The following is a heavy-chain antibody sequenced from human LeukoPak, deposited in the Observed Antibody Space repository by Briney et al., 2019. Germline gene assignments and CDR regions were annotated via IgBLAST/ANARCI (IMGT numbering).Heavy chain of an antibody. CDR3: ARGGSGSGSWFDP. J-gene: IGHJ5*02. CDR2: ISSSSSSYI. V-gene: IGHV3-21*01. CDR1: GFTFSSYS. Sequence: PGGSLRLSCAASGFTFSSYSMNWVRQAPGKGLEWVSSISSSSSSYIYYADSVKGRFTISRDNAKNSLYLQMNSLRAEDTAVYYCARGGSGSGSWFDPWGQGTLVTVSS. D-gene: IGHD6-19*01.